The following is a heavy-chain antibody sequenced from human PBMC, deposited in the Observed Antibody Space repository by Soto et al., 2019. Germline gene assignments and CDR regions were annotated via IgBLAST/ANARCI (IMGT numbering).Heavy chain of an antibody. J-gene: IGHJ4*02. CDR3: ARPSLRINKALVVTSIDY. CDR2: FYYSGST. V-gene: IGHV4-38-2*01. D-gene: IGHD3-22*01. Sequence: SETLSLTCAVSGYSISSGFYWGWIRQPPGKGLEWIGNFYYSGSTYFNPSLKSRVTISVDTSKNQFSLKLSSVTAADTAIYYCARPSLRINKALVVTSIDYWGQGTLVTVSS. CDR1: GYSISSGFY.